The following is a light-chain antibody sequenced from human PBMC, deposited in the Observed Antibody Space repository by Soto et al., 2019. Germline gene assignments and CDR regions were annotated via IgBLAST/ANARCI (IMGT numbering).Light chain of an antibody. V-gene: IGKV3-11*01. J-gene: IGKJ4*01. Sequence: EIVLTQSPATLSLSPGERATLSCRASQSVSSYLAWYQQKPGQAPRLLIYDASNMATGIPARFSGSGSGTEFTLTISSLEPEDFAVYYCQQRSNWPLTFGGGTKVEI. CDR1: QSVSSY. CDR3: QQRSNWPLT. CDR2: DAS.